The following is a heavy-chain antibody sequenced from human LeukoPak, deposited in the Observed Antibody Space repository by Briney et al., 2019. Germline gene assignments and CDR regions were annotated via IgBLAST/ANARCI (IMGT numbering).Heavy chain of an antibody. V-gene: IGHV4-34*01. CDR3: ARGPSYYGSGSYSKFDY. Sequence: SETLSLTCAVYGGSFSGYYWSWIRQPPGKGLEWIGEINHSGSTNYNPSLKSRVTISLDTPKNQFSLKLSCVTAADTAVYYCARGPSYYGSGSYSKFDYWGQGTLVTVSS. D-gene: IGHD3-10*01. CDR1: GGSFSGYY. J-gene: IGHJ4*02. CDR2: INHSGST.